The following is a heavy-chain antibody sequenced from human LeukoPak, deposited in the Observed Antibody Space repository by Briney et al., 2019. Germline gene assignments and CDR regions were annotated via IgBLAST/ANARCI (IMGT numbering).Heavy chain of an antibody. CDR3: ASLNWDPTAI. Sequence: GGSLRLSCAASGFTFSSDWMSWVRQTPGKGLEWVANIRQDGSEKYYVDSVKGRFTISRDNAKNSLYLQMNSLRAEDTAVYYCASLNWDPTAIWGQGTLVTVSS. V-gene: IGHV3-7*01. CDR2: IRQDGSEK. D-gene: IGHD7-27*01. J-gene: IGHJ4*02. CDR1: GFTFSSDW.